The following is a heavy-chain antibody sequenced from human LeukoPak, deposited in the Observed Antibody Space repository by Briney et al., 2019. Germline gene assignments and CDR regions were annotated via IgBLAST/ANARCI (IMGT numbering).Heavy chain of an antibody. D-gene: IGHD5-18*01. CDR2: FDPEDGET. J-gene: IGHJ4*02. CDR3: ATAGDTAMVNEPYYFDY. Sequence: ASVKVSCKVSGYTLTELSMHWVRQAPGKGLEWMGGFDPEDGETIYAQKFQGRVTMTEDTSTDTAYMELSSLRSEDTAVYYRATAGDTAMVNEPYYFDYWGQGTLVTVSS. V-gene: IGHV1-24*01. CDR1: GYTLTELS.